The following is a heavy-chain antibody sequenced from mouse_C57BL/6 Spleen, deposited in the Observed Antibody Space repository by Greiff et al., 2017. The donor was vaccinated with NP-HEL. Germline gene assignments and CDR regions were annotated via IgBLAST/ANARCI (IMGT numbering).Heavy chain of an antibody. CDR2: ISSGSSTI. CDR1: GFTFSDYG. Sequence: EVQLVESGGGLVKPGGSLKLSCAASGFTFSDYGMHWVRQAPEKGLEWVAYISSGSSTIYYADTVKGRFTISRDNAKKTLFLQMTSLRSEDTAMYYCARDYYGSSPWFAYWGQGTLVTVSA. D-gene: IGHD1-1*01. V-gene: IGHV5-17*01. J-gene: IGHJ3*01. CDR3: ARDYYGSSPWFAY.